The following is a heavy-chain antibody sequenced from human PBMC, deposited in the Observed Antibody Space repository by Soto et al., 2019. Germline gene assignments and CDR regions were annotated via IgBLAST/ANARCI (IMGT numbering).Heavy chain of an antibody. V-gene: IGHV3-21*01. Sequence: EVQLVESGGGLVKPGGSLRLSCAASGFTFSSYSMNWVRQAPGKGLEWVSSISSSRSYIYYADSMKGRFTISKDNAKNSLYGQMNSLRAEDTAVYYCARAGRGWSGYVSAWFDPWGQGTLVTVSS. CDR1: GFTFSSYS. J-gene: IGHJ5*02. CDR3: ARAGRGWSGYVSAWFDP. D-gene: IGHD5-12*01. CDR2: ISSSRSYI.